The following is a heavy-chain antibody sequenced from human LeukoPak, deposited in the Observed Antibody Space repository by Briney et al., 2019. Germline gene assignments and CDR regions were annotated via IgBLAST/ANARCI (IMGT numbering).Heavy chain of an antibody. CDR3: ARDLGTNWGYSDAFDI. D-gene: IGHD7-27*01. V-gene: IGHV3-30-3*01. Sequence: GRSLRLSCAASGFTFSSYAMHWVRQAPGKGLEWVAVISYDGSNKYYADSVKGRFTISRDSSKNTLYLQMNSLRAEDTAVYYCARDLGTNWGYSDAFDIWGRGTMVTVSS. J-gene: IGHJ3*02. CDR1: GFTFSSYA. CDR2: ISYDGSNK.